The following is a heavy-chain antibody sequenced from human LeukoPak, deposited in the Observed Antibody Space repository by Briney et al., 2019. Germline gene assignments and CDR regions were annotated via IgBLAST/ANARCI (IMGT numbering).Heavy chain of an antibody. Sequence: GSLRLSCVASGFTFSSYWMTWARQATGKRLKWLANIKEDGREENDVDSMKSQFTISRGNAMNSLYLQMQSLRAEATAVYYGARYYYNGDGYSEDAFDIWGQGTMVIVSS. D-gene: IGHD3-22*01. CDR1: GFTFSSYW. CDR3: ARYYYNGDGYSEDAFDI. J-gene: IGHJ3*02. V-gene: IGHV3-7*01. CDR2: IKEDGREE.